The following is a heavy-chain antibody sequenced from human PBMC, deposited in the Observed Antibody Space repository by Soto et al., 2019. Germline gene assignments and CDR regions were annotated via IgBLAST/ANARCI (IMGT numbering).Heavy chain of an antibody. V-gene: IGHV1-18*01. CDR2: ISAYNGNT. Sequence: ASVKVSCKASGYTFTSYGISWVRQAPGQGLEWMGWISAYNGNTNYAQKLQGRVTMTTDTSTSTAYMELRSLRSDDTAVDYCARDCSLSRGRSWASNRVGPWGQGTLVNVS. J-gene: IGHJ5*01. CDR3: ARDCSLSRGRSWASNRVGP. D-gene: IGHD3-16*01. CDR1: GYTFTSYG.